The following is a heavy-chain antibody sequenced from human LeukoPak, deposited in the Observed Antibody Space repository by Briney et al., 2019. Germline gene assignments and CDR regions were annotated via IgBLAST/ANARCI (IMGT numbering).Heavy chain of an antibody. CDR3: KVGGNTNS. J-gene: IGHJ4*02. CDR1: GASITSDIFY. CDR2: IHNSRGT. D-gene: IGHD4-23*01. V-gene: IGHV4-30-4*03. Sequence: SETLSLTCTVSGASITSDIFYWNWIRQSPGKGLERIGAIHNSRGTSYNPSLESRLTISVDPSENKFFLKMTSVTDADTATYCGKVGGNTNSWGQGTLVTVSS.